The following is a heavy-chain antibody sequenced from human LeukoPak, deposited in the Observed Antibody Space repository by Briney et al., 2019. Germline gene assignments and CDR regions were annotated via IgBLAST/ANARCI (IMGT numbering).Heavy chain of an antibody. J-gene: IGHJ4*02. D-gene: IGHD2-15*01. CDR1: GGSISSYY. CDR2: IYYSGTT. CDR3: ARAAYCSGASCYFDY. V-gene: IGHV4-59*01. Sequence: SETLSLTCTVSGGSISSYYWSWIRQPPGKGLEWIGYIYYSGTTNYNPSLKSRVTISVDTSKNQFSLKLSSVTAADTAVYYCARAAYCSGASCYFDYWGQGTLVTVSS.